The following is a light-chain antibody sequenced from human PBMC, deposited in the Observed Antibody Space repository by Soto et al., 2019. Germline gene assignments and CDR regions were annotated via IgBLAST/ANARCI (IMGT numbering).Light chain of an antibody. CDR1: QSVTSDY. CDR2: DAS. J-gene: IGKJ1*01. CDR3: QRYATYSPT. Sequence: EIVLTQSPGTLSLSPGDRATLSCRASQSVTSDYLAWYQQKPGQAPRLLIYDASTLQSGVPSSFSGSGSGTEFTLTISSLQPDDFATYYCQRYATYSPTFGQGTKVDI. V-gene: IGKV3-20*01.